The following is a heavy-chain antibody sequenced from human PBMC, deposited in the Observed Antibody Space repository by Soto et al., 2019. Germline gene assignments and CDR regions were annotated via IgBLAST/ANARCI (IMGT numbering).Heavy chain of an antibody. CDR1: GFSLRGYW. CDR2: FGTDENYT. Sequence: PGGSLRLSCGASGFSLRGYWMHWVRQAPGKGLVWISRFGTDENYTDYADSVKGRFTISRDNAKSTLYLQMNNLRAEDTAVYYCARGKELGVVRYGMDVWGQGTTVTVSS. D-gene: IGHD3-3*01. J-gene: IGHJ6*02. CDR3: ARGKELGVVRYGMDV. V-gene: IGHV3-74*01.